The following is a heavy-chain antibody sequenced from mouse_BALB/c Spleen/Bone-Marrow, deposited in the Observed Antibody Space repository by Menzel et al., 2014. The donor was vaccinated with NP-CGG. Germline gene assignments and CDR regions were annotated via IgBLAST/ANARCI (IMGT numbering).Heavy chain of an antibody. Sequence: EVQLVESGGGLVQPKGSLKLSCAASGFTFNTYAMNWVRQAPGKGLEWVARIRSENNNFATYYADSVKDRFTISRDDSQSMLYLQMINLKTEDTAMHYCVGYPFAYWGQGTLVTVSA. CDR1: GFTFNTYA. CDR2: IRSENNNFAT. D-gene: IGHD2-2*01. CDR3: VGYPFAY. V-gene: IGHV10-1*02. J-gene: IGHJ3*01.